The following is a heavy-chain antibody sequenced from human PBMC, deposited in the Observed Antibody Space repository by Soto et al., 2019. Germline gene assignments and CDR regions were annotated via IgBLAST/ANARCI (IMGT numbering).Heavy chain of an antibody. CDR3: TSEHCFKLDY. CDR1: GFNFGGSW. V-gene: IGHV3-7*04. J-gene: IGHJ4*02. Sequence: EVQLVESGGGLVQPGGSLRLSCAASGFNFGGSWMTWVRQAPGKGLEWLAKISPDGSAETYVDSVKGRFTISRDNPKSSLFFQMYRLRDEGTAVYFCTSEHCFKLDYWGKGTLVTVSS. CDR2: ISPDGSAE. D-gene: IGHD1-7*01.